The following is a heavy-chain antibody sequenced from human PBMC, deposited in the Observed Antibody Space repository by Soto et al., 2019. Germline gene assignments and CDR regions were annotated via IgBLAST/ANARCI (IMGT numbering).Heavy chain of an antibody. CDR1: GYTFTSYW. CDR3: ARLSDCSTTSCSAYFEH. CDR2: IYPGDSDT. D-gene: IGHD2-2*01. Sequence: PGESLKISCKVSGYTFTSYWIGWVRQMPGKGLEWMGIIYPGDSDTRYSPSFQGQVTISADKSISTAFLQWSSLKASDTAVYYCARLSDCSTTSCSAYFEHWGQGTLVTVSS. V-gene: IGHV5-51*01. J-gene: IGHJ4*01.